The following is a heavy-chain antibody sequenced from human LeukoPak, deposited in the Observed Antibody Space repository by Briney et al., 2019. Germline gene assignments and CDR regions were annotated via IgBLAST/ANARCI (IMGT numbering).Heavy chain of an antibody. J-gene: IGHJ4*02. V-gene: IGHV3-23*01. CDR2: VSSSGVNT. Sequence: PGGSLRLSGAASGFTFSNYGMSWVRQAPGKGLDWVSSVSSSGVNTYYADSVKGRFTISRDNSRNTVYLQISSLRAEDTVVYYCAKRDRPCSGDCSAPYYFDYWGQGTLVTASS. CDR1: GFTFSNYG. CDR3: AKRDRPCSGDCSAPYYFDY. D-gene: IGHD2-21*02.